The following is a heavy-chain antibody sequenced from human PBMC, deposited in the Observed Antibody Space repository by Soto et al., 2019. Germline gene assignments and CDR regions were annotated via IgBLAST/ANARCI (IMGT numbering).Heavy chain of an antibody. J-gene: IGHJ5*02. Sequence: EVQVVESGGGLVQPGGSLRLSCAASGFTFSSNSMNWVRQAPGKGLEWISYISSSSSTIYADSVKGRFTISRDNDKNSLYLQMNSLRDEDTDVYYCARVIWSGHLTSDLWGQGTLVTVSS. CDR2: ISSSSSTI. D-gene: IGHD3-3*01. CDR1: GFTFSSNS. CDR3: ARVIWSGHLTSDL. V-gene: IGHV3-48*02.